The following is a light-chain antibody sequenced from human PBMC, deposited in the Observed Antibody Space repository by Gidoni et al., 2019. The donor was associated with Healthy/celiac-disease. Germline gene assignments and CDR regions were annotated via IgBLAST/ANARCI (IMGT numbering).Light chain of an antibody. CDR3: MQALQTPNT. CDR1: QSLLQSNVYNY. J-gene: IGKJ2*01. Sequence: DIGITQSTLSLPVTPGEPSSISCRSSQSLLQSNVYNYLDWYLQKPGQSPQLMIYLVANRAYGAPDRFSGSGSGTAFTMKISIVEDEDVGVYYCMQALQTPNTFXKXTKLEIK. V-gene: IGKV2-28*01. CDR2: LVA.